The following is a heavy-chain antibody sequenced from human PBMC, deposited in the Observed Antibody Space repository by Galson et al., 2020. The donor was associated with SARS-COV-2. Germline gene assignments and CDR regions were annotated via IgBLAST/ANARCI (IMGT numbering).Heavy chain of an antibody. D-gene: IGHD1-26*01. Sequence: SETLSLTCTVSGGSISSSSYYWGWIRQPPGKGLEWIGSIHYTGSTYYNPTLKSRLTISVDTSKNQFSLKLSSVTAADTAVYYCARSRSVNGSYPTPFDYWGQGTLVTVSS. CDR1: GGSISSSSYY. CDR3: ARSRSVNGSYPTPFDY. CDR2: IHYTGST. V-gene: IGHV4-39*01. J-gene: IGHJ4*02.